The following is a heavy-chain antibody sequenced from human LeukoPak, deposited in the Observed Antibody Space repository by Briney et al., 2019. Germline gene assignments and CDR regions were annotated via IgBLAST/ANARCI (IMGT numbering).Heavy chain of an antibody. D-gene: IGHD6-13*01. Sequence: GASVKVSCKGSGYSFTSYWIGWVRQMPGKGLEWMGIIYPGDSDTRYSPSFQGQVTISADKSISTAYLQWSSLKASDTAMYYCARRVAAAGTQDYYYYMDVWGKGTTVTVSS. J-gene: IGHJ6*03. V-gene: IGHV5-51*01. CDR2: IYPGDSDT. CDR3: ARRVAAAGTQDYYYYMDV. CDR1: GYSFTSYW.